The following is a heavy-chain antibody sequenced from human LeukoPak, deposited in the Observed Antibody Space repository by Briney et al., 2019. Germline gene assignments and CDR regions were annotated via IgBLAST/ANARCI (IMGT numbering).Heavy chain of an antibody. CDR3: VRQTRIAAASMDV. Sequence: ASVKVSCKASGYTFISYDINWVRQATGQGLEWTGWMNPNSAKTVYAQRFQDRVTLTWNTSISTAYMELSSLRYEDAAVYYCVRQTRIAAASMDVWGQGTTVTVSS. CDR1: GYTFISYD. CDR2: MNPNSAKT. J-gene: IGHJ6*02. V-gene: IGHV1-8*01. D-gene: IGHD6-13*01.